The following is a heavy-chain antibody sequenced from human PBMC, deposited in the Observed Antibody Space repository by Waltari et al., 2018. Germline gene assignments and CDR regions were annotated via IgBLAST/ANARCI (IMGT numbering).Heavy chain of an antibody. J-gene: IGHJ3*02. CDR1: GYTFTDYY. D-gene: IGHD3-22*01. V-gene: IGHV1-69-2*01. Sequence: EVQLVQSGAEVKKPGATVKISCKVSGYTFTDYYMHWVQQAPGKGLEWMGLVDPEDGETIYAEKFQGRVTITADTSTDTAYMELSSLRSEDTAVYYCATDIGTSGSSGYYQAFDIWGQGTMVTVSS. CDR2: VDPEDGET. CDR3: ATDIGTSGSSGYYQAFDI.